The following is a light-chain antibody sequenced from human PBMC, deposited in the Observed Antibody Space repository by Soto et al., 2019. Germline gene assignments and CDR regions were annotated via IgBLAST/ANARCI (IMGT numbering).Light chain of an antibody. J-gene: IGKJ1*01. CDR3: QQYGGSMT. Sequence: ETVLTQSPVTLSLSPGEGATLSCRASQSVSSNLAWYQQKPGQAPRLLIYGAPTRATGIPARFSGSGSGTDFTLTISRLEPEDFAVYYCQQYGGSMTFGQGTKVDIK. CDR1: QSVSSN. V-gene: IGKV3-20*01. CDR2: GAP.